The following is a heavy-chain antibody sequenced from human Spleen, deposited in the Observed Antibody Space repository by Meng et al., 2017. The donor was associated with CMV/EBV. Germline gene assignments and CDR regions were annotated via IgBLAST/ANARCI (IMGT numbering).Heavy chain of an antibody. CDR2: IKRKIDGGAI. J-gene: IGHJ4*02. CDR3: TTGLPEEATPTHIVMVIAPLGGY. D-gene: IGHD2-21*01. Sequence: SWVRQCTGKGLEWVGRIKRKIDGGAIEYAAPVKGRFTISRDDSKNILYLQMNSLKTEDTALYYCTTGLPEEATPTHIVMVIAPLGGYWGQGTLVTVSS. V-gene: IGHV3-15*01.